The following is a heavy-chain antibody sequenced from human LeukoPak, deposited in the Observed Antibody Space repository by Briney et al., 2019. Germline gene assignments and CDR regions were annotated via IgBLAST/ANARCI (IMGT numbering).Heavy chain of an antibody. CDR3: AKAEGYDILTGRDY. D-gene: IGHD3-9*01. CDR2: IGASCGST. CDR1: GFTFSSYA. V-gene: IGHV3-23*01. Sequence: PGGSLRLSCAASGFTFSSYAMSWVRQAPGKGLEWVSGIGASCGSTYYADSVKGRFTISRDNSKNTLYLQVNSLRTEDTAVYYCAKAEGYDILTGRDYWGQGTLVTVSS. J-gene: IGHJ4*02.